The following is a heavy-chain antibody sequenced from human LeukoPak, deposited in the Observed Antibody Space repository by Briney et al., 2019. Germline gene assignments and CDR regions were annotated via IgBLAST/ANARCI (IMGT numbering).Heavy chain of an antibody. Sequence: GASVKVSCKASGYTFTSYGISWVRQAPGQGLEWMGWISAYNGNTNYAQKLQGRVTMTTDTSTSTAYMELRSLRSDDTTVYYCARDGFGQDYPSYLDMVRGVIISNWFDPWGQGTLVTVSS. CDR2: ISAYNGNT. CDR3: ARDGFGQDYPSYLDMVRGVIISNWFDP. D-gene: IGHD3-10*01. J-gene: IGHJ5*02. V-gene: IGHV1-18*01. CDR1: GYTFTSYG.